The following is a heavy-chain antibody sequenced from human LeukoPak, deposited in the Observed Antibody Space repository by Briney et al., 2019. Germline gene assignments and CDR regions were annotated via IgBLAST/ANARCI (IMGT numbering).Heavy chain of an antibody. CDR1: GSTFSSYW. V-gene: IGHV3-7*01. J-gene: IGHJ5*02. D-gene: IGHD3-10*01. CDR2: IKQDGSEK. Sequence: GGSLRLSCAASGSTFSSYWMSWVRQAPGKGLEWVANIKQDGSEKYYVDSVKGRFTISRDNAKNSLYLQMNSLRAEDTAVYYCARDIPPYYYGSGSFNGDWFDPWGQGTLVTVSS. CDR3: ARDIPPYYYGSGSFNGDWFDP.